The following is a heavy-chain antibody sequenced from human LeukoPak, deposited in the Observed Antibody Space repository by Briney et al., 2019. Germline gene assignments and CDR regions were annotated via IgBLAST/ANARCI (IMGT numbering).Heavy chain of an antibody. Sequence: GGSLRLSCAASGFTFSSYAMSWVRQAPGKGLEWVSAISGSGGSTYYADSVKGRFTISRDNSKNTLYLQMNSLRAEDTAVYYCARDTLGEGEDANYAVYYFDYWGQGTPVTVSS. J-gene: IGHJ4*02. V-gene: IGHV3-23*01. CDR2: ISGSGGST. CDR3: ARDTLGEGEDANYAVYYFDY. CDR1: GFTFSSYA. D-gene: IGHD4/OR15-4a*01.